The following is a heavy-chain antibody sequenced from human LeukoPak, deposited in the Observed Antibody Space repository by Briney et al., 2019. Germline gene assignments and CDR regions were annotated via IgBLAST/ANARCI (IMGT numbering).Heavy chain of an antibody. V-gene: IGHV4-59*01. CDR2: IYYSGST. CDR3: ARGAAELRFLEWLPQYYFDY. Sequence: KPSETLSLTCTVSSGSISSYYWSWIRQPPGKGLEWIGYIYYSGSTNYNPSLKSRVTISVDTSKNQFSLKLSSVTAADTAVYYCARGAAELRFLEWLPQYYFDYWGQGTLVTVSS. D-gene: IGHD3-3*01. CDR1: SGSISSYY. J-gene: IGHJ4*02.